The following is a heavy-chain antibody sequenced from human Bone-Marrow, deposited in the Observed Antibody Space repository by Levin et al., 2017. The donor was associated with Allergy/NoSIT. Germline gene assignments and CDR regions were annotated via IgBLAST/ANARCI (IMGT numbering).Heavy chain of an antibody. Sequence: GGSLRLSCAASGFTFDDYAMHWVRQVPGKGLQWVSGVSWNSDKIGYADFVKGRFAISRDNANNVLYLQMNGLRGADTALYFCAKEAAGDGYNFYWYFDLWGRGTLLTVSP. CDR2: VSWNSDKI. D-gene: IGHD5-24*01. CDR1: GFTFDDYA. CDR3: AKEAAGDGYNFYWYFDL. V-gene: IGHV3-9*01. J-gene: IGHJ2*01.